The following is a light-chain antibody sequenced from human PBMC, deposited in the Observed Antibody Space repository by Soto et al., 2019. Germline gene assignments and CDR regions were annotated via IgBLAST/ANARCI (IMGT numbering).Light chain of an antibody. Sequence: SYELTQPSSVSVSPGQTARITCSGDILAKKYARWFQLKAGQAPLLVIYKDSERPSRISERFSGSSSGTTVTLTISGARVEDEADYYCYSSDDNNWVFGGGTKLTVL. CDR1: ILAKKY. J-gene: IGLJ3*02. CDR2: KDS. V-gene: IGLV3-27*01. CDR3: YSSDDNNWV.